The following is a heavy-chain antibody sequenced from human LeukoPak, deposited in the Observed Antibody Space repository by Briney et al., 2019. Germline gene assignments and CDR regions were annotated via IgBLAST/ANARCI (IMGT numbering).Heavy chain of an antibody. CDR2: INTDGRST. V-gene: IGHV3-74*01. CDR1: GFTFSSYW. D-gene: IGHD3-22*01. Sequence: PGGSLRLSCAASGFTFSSYWMHWIRQAPGKGLVWVSRINTDGRSTTYADSVKGRFTISRDNAKNSLYLQMNSLRAVDTALYYCAKDIGYDSSGYRFDYWGQGTLVTVSS. J-gene: IGHJ4*02. CDR3: AKDIGYDSSGYRFDY.